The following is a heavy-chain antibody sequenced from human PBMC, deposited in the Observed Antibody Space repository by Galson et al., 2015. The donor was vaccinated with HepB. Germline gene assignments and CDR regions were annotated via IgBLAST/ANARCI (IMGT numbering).Heavy chain of an antibody. J-gene: IGHJ3*02. CDR3: ARGGNNDCSSTSCYTGMGGEI. Sequence: SVKVSCKASGYTFTSYDINWVRRATGQGLEWMGWMNPNSGNTGYAQKFQGRVTMTRNTSISTAYMELSSLRSEDTAVYYCARGGNNDCSSTSCYTGMGGEIWGQGTMVTVSS. D-gene: IGHD2-2*02. CDR2: MNPNSGNT. CDR1: GYTFTSYD. V-gene: IGHV1-8*01.